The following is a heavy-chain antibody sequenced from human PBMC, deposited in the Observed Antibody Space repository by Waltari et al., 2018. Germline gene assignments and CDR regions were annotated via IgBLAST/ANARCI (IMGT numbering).Heavy chain of an antibody. V-gene: IGHV4-4*02. CDR1: GDSVSSANW. Sequence: QLQLQESGPRLVKPSGTLSRNCAVSGDSVSSANWWSWVRQCPQKGLEWIGQVHDSGRSNYSPSFASRVTVSLDTSNNQFSLKVTAATAADTAVYYCAHDRGRGLLLDTWGPGILVTVSP. D-gene: IGHD5-18*01. J-gene: IGHJ4*02. CDR2: VHDSGRS. CDR3: AHDRGRGLLLDT.